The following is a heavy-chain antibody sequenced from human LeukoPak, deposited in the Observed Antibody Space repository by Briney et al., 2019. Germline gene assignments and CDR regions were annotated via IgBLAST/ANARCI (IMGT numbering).Heavy chain of an antibody. CDR3: GRTSHNQSSGYSSFMDN. J-gene: IGHJ4*01. V-gene: IGHV4-39*07. D-gene: IGHD3-22*01. CDR2: IYYSGNT. Sequence: PSGTLSLTCTVSAGSISSDSYYWGWIRQPPGEGLEWIGTIYYSGNTSSNPSLKSRLTISVDTSKNQFSLKLRAVTAADTALYYCGRTSHNQSSGYSSFMDNWGKGTLVTVSS. CDR1: AGSISSDSYY.